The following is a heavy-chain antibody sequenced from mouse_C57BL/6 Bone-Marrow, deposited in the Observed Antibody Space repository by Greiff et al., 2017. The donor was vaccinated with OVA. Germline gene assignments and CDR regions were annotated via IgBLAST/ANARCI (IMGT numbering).Heavy chain of an antibody. CDR1: GYTFTDYN. Sequence: EVQLQQSGPELVKPGASVKIPCKASGYTFTDYNMDWVKQSHGKSLEWIGDINPNNGGTIYNQKFKGKATLTVDKSSSTAYMERRSLTSEDTAVYYCARIPITTVVARDAMDYWGQGTSVTVSS. CDR2: INPNNGGT. V-gene: IGHV1-18*01. J-gene: IGHJ4*01. D-gene: IGHD1-1*01. CDR3: ARIPITTVVARDAMDY.